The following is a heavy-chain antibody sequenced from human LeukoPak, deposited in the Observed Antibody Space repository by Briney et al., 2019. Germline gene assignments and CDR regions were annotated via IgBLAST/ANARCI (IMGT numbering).Heavy chain of an antibody. CDR2: INHSGST. V-gene: IGHV4-34*01. Sequence: SETLSLTCAVYGGSFSGYYWSWIRQPPGKGLEWIGEINHSGSTNYDPSLKSRVTISVDTSKNQFSLKLSSVTAADTAVYYCARDPMDVWGKGTTVTVSS. CDR3: ARDPMDV. J-gene: IGHJ6*03. CDR1: GGSFSGYY.